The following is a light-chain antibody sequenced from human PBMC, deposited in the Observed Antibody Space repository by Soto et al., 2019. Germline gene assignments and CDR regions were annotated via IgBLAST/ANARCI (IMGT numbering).Light chain of an antibody. CDR1: QHISTW. J-gene: IGKJ2*01. CDR3: QQAKSFPFT. CDR2: AAS. Sequence: DIQMTQSPSSVSASLGDRVTITCRASQHISTWLVWYQQKPGKAPQLLIYAASSLQTGVPSRFSGSGSGTDFSLPISSLQPEDSATYYCQQAKSFPFTFGQGTRLEI. V-gene: IGKV1-12*01.